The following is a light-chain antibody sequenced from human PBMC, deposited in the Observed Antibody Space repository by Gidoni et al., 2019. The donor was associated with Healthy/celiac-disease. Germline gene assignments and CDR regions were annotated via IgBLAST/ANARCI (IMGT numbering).Light chain of an antibody. CDR3: QQYGSSPLT. CDR1: QSVSSSY. CDR2: GAS. J-gene: IGKJ4*01. V-gene: IGKV3-20*01. Sequence: EIALTQSPGTLSLSPGERATLSCRASQSVSSSYLGWYQQKPGQAPRLLIYGASSRATGIPDRFSCSGSGTDFTLTISRLEPEDFAVYYCQQYGSSPLTFGGGTKVEIK.